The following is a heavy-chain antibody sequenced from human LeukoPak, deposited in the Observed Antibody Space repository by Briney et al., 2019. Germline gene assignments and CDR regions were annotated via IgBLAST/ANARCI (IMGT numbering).Heavy chain of an antibody. J-gene: IGHJ4*02. CDR1: GGSITSFY. V-gene: IGHV4-59*12. CDR2: IYKSETT. CDR3: VTGFGWLPDY. Sequence: SETLSLTSAVSGGSITSFYCNWIRQPPGKGLVWIGYIYKSETTNYSPSLRSRVTISADTSKNQFSLKLSSVTAADTAVYYCVTGFGWLPDYWGQGTPVTVSS. D-gene: IGHD5-12*01.